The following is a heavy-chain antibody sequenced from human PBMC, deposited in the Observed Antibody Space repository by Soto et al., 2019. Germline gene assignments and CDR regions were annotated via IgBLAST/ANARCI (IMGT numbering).Heavy chain of an antibody. Sequence: EVQLVESGGGLVQPGGSLRLSCAASGFTFSSYSMNWVRQAPGKGLEWLSYISSSGTSIEYADSVKGRFTISRDNAKNSLYLHMDSLRDDDTAVYYCAIDQLIISFDWGQVTLVTVSS. V-gene: IGHV3-48*02. CDR3: AIDQLIISFD. J-gene: IGHJ4*02. D-gene: IGHD3-10*01. CDR2: ISSSGTSI. CDR1: GFTFSSYS.